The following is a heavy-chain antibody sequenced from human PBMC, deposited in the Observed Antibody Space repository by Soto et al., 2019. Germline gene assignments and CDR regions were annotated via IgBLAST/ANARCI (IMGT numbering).Heavy chain of an antibody. CDR1: GFTFSSYA. V-gene: IGHV3-23*01. D-gene: IGHD5-12*01. CDR2: ISGSGGST. CDR3: AKDVFRCYDYFDPVAPYDY. Sequence: GGSLRLSCAASGFTFSSYAMSWVRQAPGKGLEWVSAISGSGGSTYYADSVKGRFTISRDNSKNTLYLQMNSLRAEDTAVYYCAKDVFRCYDYFDPVAPYDYWGQGTLVTVSS. J-gene: IGHJ4*02.